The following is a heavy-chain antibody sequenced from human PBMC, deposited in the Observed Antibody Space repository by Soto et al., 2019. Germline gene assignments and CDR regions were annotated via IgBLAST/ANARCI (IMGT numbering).Heavy chain of an antibody. CDR1: GFTFSSYG. V-gene: IGHV3-30*18. CDR3: AKDIGEEYFQH. J-gene: IGHJ1*01. Sequence: GGSLRLSCAASGFTFSSYGMHGVRQAPGKGLEWVAVISYDGSNKYYADSVKGRFTISRDNSKNTLYLQMNSLRAEDTAVYYCAKDIGEEYFQHWGQGTLVTVSS. D-gene: IGHD4-17*01. CDR2: ISYDGSNK.